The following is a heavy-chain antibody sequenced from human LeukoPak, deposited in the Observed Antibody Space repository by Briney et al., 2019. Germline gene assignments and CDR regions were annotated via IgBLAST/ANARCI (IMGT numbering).Heavy chain of an antibody. V-gene: IGHV3-23*01. J-gene: IGHJ3*02. D-gene: IGHD5-24*01. Sequence: GGSLRLSCVPSGITFSNSALNWVRQAPGKGLEWVATITKNGDQTYYADSVKGLFTISRDTFRDTLYLQMNSLRAEDAAVYHCVKSAGKDGYRDVFDIWGQGTVVTVSS. CDR1: GITFSNSA. CDR2: ITKNGDQT. CDR3: VKSAGKDGYRDVFDI.